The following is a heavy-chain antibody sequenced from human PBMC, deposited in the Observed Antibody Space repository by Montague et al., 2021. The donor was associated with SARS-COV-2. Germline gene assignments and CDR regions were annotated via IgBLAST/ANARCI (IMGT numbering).Heavy chain of an antibody. Sequence: SRSLSLSASGFAFSTYGMHWVRQAPGKELDWVAFIWYDGFNKYYVDSVKGRFTVSRDNSKNTLYLQMDSLRADDTGVYYCVGDSPQSGYAFDVWGQGTMVTVSS. J-gene: IGHJ3*01. CDR1: GFAFSTYG. CDR2: IWYDGFNK. V-gene: IGHV3-33*01. CDR3: VGDSPQSGYAFDV. D-gene: IGHD5-12*01.